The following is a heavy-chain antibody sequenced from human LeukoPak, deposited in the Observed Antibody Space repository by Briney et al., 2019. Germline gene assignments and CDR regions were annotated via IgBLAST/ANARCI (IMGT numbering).Heavy chain of an antibody. CDR2: IRYDGSNK. Sequence: PGRSLRLSCAASGFTFSSYGMHWVRQAPGKGLEWVAFIRYDGSNKYYADSVKGRFTISRDNSKNTLYLQMNSLRAEDTAVYYCAKDGEDFGVDYYMDVWGKGTTVTVSS. D-gene: IGHD3-3*01. CDR1: GFTFSSYG. V-gene: IGHV3-30*02. J-gene: IGHJ6*03. CDR3: AKDGEDFGVDYYMDV.